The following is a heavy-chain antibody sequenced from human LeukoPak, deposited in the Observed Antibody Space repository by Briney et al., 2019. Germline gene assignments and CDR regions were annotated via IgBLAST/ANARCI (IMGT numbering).Heavy chain of an antibody. D-gene: IGHD3-16*02. V-gene: IGHV1-18*01. Sequence: GASVKVSCKASGYTFTSYAISWVRQAPGQGLEWMGWISAYNGNTNYAQKLQGRVTMTTDTSTSTAYMELRSLRSDDTAVYYCARDHPVFDMITFGGVIVIESEPFDYWGQGTLVTVSS. CDR2: ISAYNGNT. CDR3: ARDHPVFDMITFGGVIVIESEPFDY. J-gene: IGHJ4*02. CDR1: GYTFTSYA.